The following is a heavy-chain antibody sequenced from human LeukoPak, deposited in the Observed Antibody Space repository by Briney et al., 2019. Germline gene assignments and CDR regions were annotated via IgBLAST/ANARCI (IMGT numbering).Heavy chain of an antibody. CDR2: IYYSGST. J-gene: IGHJ6*03. D-gene: IGHD1-1*01. CDR3: GTTGEDYYYMDV. CDR1: GGSISSSSYY. V-gene: IGHV4-39*01. Sequence: SETLSLTCTVSGGSISSSSYYWGWIRQPPGKGLEWIGSIYYSGSTCYNPSLKSRATISVDTSKNQFSLKLSSVTAADTAVYYCGTTGEDYYYMDVWGKGTTVTVSS.